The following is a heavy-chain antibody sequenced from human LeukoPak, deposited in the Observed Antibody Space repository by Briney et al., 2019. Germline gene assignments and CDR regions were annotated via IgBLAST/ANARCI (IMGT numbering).Heavy chain of an antibody. CDR1: GFTFSDYA. CDR3: ARDWDYVWGSFRPYYLDY. J-gene: IGHJ4*02. Sequence: PGGSLRLSCAASGFTFSDYAMSWVRQAPGKGLEWVSTISNSGGYTFFADSVKGRFTISRDNSKNTIYLQMNSLRAEDTAVYYCARDWDYVWGSFRPYYLDYWGQGTLVTVSS. CDR2: ISNSGGYT. V-gene: IGHV3-23*01. D-gene: IGHD3-16*02.